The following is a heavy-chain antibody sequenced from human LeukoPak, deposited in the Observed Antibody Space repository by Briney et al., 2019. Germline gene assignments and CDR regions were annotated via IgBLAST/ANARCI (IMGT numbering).Heavy chain of an antibody. J-gene: IGHJ5*02. CDR1: GYSFTSYW. V-gene: IGHV5-10-1*01. Sequence: GESLKISCKGSGYSFTSYWIGWVRQMPGKGLEWMGRIDPSDSYTNYSPSFQGHVTISADKSISTAYLQWSSLKASDTAMYYCARHLAGYYDSSGYSRWFDPWGQGTLVTVSS. D-gene: IGHD3-22*01. CDR3: ARHLAGYYDSSGYSRWFDP. CDR2: IDPSDSYT.